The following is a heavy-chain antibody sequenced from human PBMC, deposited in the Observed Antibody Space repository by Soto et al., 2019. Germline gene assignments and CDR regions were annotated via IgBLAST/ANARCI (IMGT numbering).Heavy chain of an antibody. CDR2: IYDNGRT. V-gene: IGHV4-59*01. CDR1: GGSIRFYY. D-gene: IGHD6-19*01. J-gene: IGHJ6*02. Sequence: ETLSLTCTGSGGSIRFYYWSGIRQAPGKGLEWIGYIYDNGRTTYNPSLKSRVTISVDTSKKQFSLKLNSVTSADTAVYYCARSQWLSGGAFMDVWGPGTTVTVSS. CDR3: ARSQWLSGGAFMDV.